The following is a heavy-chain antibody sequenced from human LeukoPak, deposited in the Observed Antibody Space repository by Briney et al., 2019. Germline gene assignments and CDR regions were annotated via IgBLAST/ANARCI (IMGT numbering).Heavy chain of an antibody. CDR2: ISLSSAYI. D-gene: IGHD2-15*01. V-gene: IGHV3-21*01. CDR3: ARGRDYCSGGSCYVSIY. CDR1: GFTFSGYS. J-gene: IGHJ4*02. Sequence: GGSLRLSCAASGFTFSGYSMNWVRQAPGKGLEWVSSISLSSAYIYYADSVKGRITISRDNAKNSLYLQMNSLRAEDTAVYYCARGRDYCSGGSCYVSIYWGQGTLVTVSS.